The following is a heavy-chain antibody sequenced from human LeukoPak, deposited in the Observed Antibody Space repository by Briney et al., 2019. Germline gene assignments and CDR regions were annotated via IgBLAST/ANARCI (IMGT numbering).Heavy chain of an antibody. CDR1: GYTFTSYY. V-gene: IGHV1-69*13. CDR3: AREAAAGANWFDP. J-gene: IGHJ5*02. Sequence: GASVKVSCKASGYTFTSYYMHWVRQAPGQGLEWMGGIIPIFGTANYAQKFQGRVTITADESTSTAYMELSSLRSEDTAVYYCAREAAAGANWFDPWGQGTLVTVSS. D-gene: IGHD6-13*01. CDR2: IIPIFGTA.